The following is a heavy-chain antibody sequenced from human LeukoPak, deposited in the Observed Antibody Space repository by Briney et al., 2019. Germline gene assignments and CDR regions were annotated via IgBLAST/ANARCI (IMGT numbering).Heavy chain of an antibody. CDR3: VTYYFDSSGPKKNY. V-gene: IGHV4-34*01. D-gene: IGHD3-22*01. CDR1: GGSFSGYY. CDR2: INHSGST. Sequence: SETLPLTCAVYGGSFSGYYWSWIRQPPGKGLEWIGEINHSGSTNYNPSLKSRVTISVDTSKKQFSLKLSSVTAADTAVYYCVTYYFDSSGPKKNYWGQGTLVTVSS. J-gene: IGHJ4*02.